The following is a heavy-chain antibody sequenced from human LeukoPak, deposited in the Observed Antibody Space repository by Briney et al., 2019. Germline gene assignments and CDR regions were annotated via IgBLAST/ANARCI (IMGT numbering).Heavy chain of an antibody. CDR1: GFTFSSYA. Sequence: GGSLRLSCAASGFTFSSYAMHWVRQAPGKGLEWVAVISYDGSNKYYADSVKGRFTISRDNSKNTLYLQMNSLRAEDTAVYYCARDLHCDYWGQGTLVTVSS. CDR3: ARDLHCDY. J-gene: IGHJ4*02. V-gene: IGHV3-30-3*01. CDR2: ISYDGSNK.